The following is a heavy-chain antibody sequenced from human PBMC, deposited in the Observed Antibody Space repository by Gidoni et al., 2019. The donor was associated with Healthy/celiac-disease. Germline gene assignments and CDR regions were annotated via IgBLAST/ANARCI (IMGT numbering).Heavy chain of an antibody. CDR2: IIGSGGST. CDR1: GFTFRSYA. V-gene: IGHV3-23*01. CDR3: AKRGPDYYFDY. Sequence: EVQRLGSGGGLVQPGGSLRLSGAASGFTFRSYAMSWVRQAPGKGVDLVSAIIGSGGSTYYADSVKGRFTISRDNSKNTLYLQMNSLRAEDTAVYYCAKRGPDYYFDYWGQGTLVTVSS. J-gene: IGHJ4*02.